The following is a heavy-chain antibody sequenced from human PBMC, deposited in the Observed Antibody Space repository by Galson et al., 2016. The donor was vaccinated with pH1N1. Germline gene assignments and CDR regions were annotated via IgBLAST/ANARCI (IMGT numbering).Heavy chain of an antibody. CDR2: ISWSGSII. V-gene: IGHV3-9*01. J-gene: IGHJ4*02. Sequence: SLRLSCAASGFTFDDYAMQWVRQGPGKGLEWVSGISWSGSIIGYADSVKGRFTISRDNAKNSLYLEMNSLRAEDTALYYCTKIRGYGELQGFDYWGQGAVVTVSS. CDR1: GFTFDDYA. CDR3: TKIRGYGELQGFDY. D-gene: IGHD6-25*01.